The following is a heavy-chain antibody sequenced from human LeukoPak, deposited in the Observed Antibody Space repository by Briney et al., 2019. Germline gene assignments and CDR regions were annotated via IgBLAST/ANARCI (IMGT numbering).Heavy chain of an antibody. CDR2: IYYSGST. D-gene: IGHD6-19*01. CDR1: GGPLSSYY. J-gene: IGHJ6*02. V-gene: IGHV4-59*01. Sequence: SETLSLTCTVSGGPLSSYYWSWIRQPPGKGLEWIGYIYYSGSTNYNPSLKSRVTISVDTSKNQFSLKLSSVTAADTAVYYCARGGSSGWYYYYGMDVWGQGTTVTVSS. CDR3: ARGGSSGWYYYYGMDV.